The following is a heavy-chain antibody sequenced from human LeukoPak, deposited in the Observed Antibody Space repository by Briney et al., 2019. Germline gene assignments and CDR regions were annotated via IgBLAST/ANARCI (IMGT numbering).Heavy chain of an antibody. Sequence: SGGSLRLSCAASEFTFDSYAMNWVRQAPGKGLEWVSAISGSGANTYYANSVKGRFTISRDNSKSTPFLQMDSLRAEDTAIYYCAKTSVSSGWPELFDFWGQGTLVTAPS. J-gene: IGHJ4*02. CDR3: AKTSVSSGWPELFDF. CDR2: ISGSGANT. V-gene: IGHV3-23*01. CDR1: EFTFDSYA. D-gene: IGHD6-19*01.